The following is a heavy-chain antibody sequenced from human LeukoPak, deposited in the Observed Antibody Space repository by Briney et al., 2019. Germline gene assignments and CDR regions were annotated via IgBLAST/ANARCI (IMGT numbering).Heavy chain of an antibody. CDR3: ARSSNTSLFL. J-gene: IGHJ4*02. CDR1: GASISSDY. CDR2: VYYSGST. V-gene: IGHV4-59*01. Sequence: SETLSLTCTVSGASISSDYWSWIRQPPGKGLQWIGYVYYSGSTNYSPSLKSRVTISLDTSRTHFSLKLSSVTTADTAVYYRARSSNTSLFLWGQGTLVTVSS. D-gene: IGHD3-3*02.